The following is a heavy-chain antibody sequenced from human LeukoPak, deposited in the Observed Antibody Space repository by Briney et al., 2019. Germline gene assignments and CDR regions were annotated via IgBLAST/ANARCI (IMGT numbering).Heavy chain of an antibody. D-gene: IGHD3-22*01. CDR3: ARVTWLLGLDY. J-gene: IGHJ4*02. Sequence: GGSLRLSCAASGFTFSSYWMHWVRQAPGKGLVWVSRINSDGSSTSYADSVKGRFTISRDNAKNTLYLQMDSLRAEDTAVYYCARVTWLLGLDYWGQGTLVTVSS. CDR1: GFTFSSYW. CDR2: INSDGSST. V-gene: IGHV3-74*01.